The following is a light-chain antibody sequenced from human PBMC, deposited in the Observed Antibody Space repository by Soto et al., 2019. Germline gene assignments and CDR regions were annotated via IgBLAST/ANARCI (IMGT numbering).Light chain of an antibody. J-gene: IGLJ1*01. V-gene: IGLV2-14*01. CDR2: DVS. CDR1: SSDVGAYNY. CDR3: SSSTSTTPPHV. Sequence: QYALTQPASVSGSPGQSITISCTGTSSDVGAYNYVSWYQQCPGKAPKLMIYDVSNRPSGVSDRFSGSKSGNTASLTISGLQAEDEADYYCSSSTSTTPPHVFGTGTKLTVL.